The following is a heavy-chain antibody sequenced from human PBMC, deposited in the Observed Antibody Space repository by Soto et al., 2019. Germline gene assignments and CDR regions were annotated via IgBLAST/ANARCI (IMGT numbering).Heavy chain of an antibody. Sequence: QVQLQQWGAGLLKPSETLSLTCAVYGGSFSGYYWSWIRQPPGKGLEWIGEINHSGSTNYNPSLKSRVTNSVETSKNQFSLKLSSVTAADTAVYYCARDYGGNVFDYWGQGTLVTVSS. J-gene: IGHJ4*02. CDR1: GGSFSGYY. V-gene: IGHV4-34*01. CDR2: INHSGST. D-gene: IGHD4-17*01. CDR3: ARDYGGNVFDY.